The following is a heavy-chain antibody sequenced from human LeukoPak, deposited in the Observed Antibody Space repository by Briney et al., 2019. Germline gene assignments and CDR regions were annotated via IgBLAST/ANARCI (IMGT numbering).Heavy chain of an antibody. J-gene: IGHJ6*03. Sequence: SETLSLTCAVYGGSFSGYYWSWIRQPPGKGLEWIGEINHSGGTNYNPSLKSRVTISVDTSKNQFSLKLSSVTAADTAVYYCARGYYYGSGSYSRYYYMDVWGKGTTVTVSS. V-gene: IGHV4-34*01. CDR1: GGSFSGYY. CDR2: INHSGGT. D-gene: IGHD3-10*01. CDR3: ARGYYYGSGSYSRYYYMDV.